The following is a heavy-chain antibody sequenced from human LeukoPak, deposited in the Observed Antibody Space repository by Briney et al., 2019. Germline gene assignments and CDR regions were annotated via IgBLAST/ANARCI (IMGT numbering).Heavy chain of an antibody. V-gene: IGHV3-21*01. CDR3: ARDRAIDIRAYDI. CDR2: IGSSGSYI. D-gene: IGHD5-12*01. J-gene: IGHJ3*02. Sequence: GGSLRLSCAASGFAFSGDNMNWVRQAPGKGLEWVSFIGSSGSYIKYADSVKGRFTISRDNAKNSLYLQMNSLRAEDTAMYFCARDRAIDIRAYDIWGQGTMVTASS. CDR1: GFAFSGDN.